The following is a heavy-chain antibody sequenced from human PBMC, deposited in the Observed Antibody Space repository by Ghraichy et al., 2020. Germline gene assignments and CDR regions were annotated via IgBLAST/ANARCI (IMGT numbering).Heavy chain of an antibody. D-gene: IGHD3-10*01. CDR2: ISSSSSYI. J-gene: IGHJ6*02. Sequence: GGSLRLSCAASGFTFSSYSMNWVRQAPGKGLEWVSSISSSSSYIYYADSVKGRFTISRDNAKNSLYLQMNSLRAEDTAVYYCARDFDTMVRGARSYYYGMDVWGHGTTVTVSS. CDR3: ARDFDTMVRGARSYYYGMDV. CDR1: GFTFSSYS. V-gene: IGHV3-21*01.